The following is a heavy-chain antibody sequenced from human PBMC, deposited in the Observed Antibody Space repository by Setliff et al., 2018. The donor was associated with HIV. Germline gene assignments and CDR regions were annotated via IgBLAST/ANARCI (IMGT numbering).Heavy chain of an antibody. V-gene: IGHV4-4*09. CDR2: IYTSGTT. D-gene: IGHD3-3*01. CDR1: GGSVSNYY. J-gene: IGHJ6*02. Sequence: SETLSLTCTVSGGSVSNYYWSWIRQPPGKGLEWIGYIYTSGTTNYNPSLKSRVTISVDTSKNQFSQKLNSVTAADTAVYYCARGFLNWLGFEQEYYGMDVWGQGTTVTVSS. CDR3: ARGFLNWLGFEQEYYGMDV.